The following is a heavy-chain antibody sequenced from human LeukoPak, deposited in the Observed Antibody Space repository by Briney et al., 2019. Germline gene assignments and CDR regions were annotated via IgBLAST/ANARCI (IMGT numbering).Heavy chain of an antibody. Sequence: GGSLRLSCAASGSTFSSYAMSWVRNAPGQGLEWVSAISGSGGSRYYADPVKGRFTIARDNSKNTLYLQMNRLRAEETAVYYCAKDPTLVVDGVMDVWGKGTTVTVAS. V-gene: IGHV3-23*01. D-gene: IGHD2-21*01. CDR2: ISGSGGSR. CDR1: GSTFSSYA. J-gene: IGHJ6*03. CDR3: AKDPTLVVDGVMDV.